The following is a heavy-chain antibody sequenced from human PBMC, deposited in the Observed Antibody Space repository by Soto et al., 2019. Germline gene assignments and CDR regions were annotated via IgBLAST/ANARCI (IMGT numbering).Heavy chain of an antibody. J-gene: IGHJ5*02. CDR1: GGSISSSSYY. D-gene: IGHD2-2*01. V-gene: IGHV4-39*01. CDR2: IYYSGST. Sequence: QLQLQESGPGLVKPSETLSLTCTVSGGSISSSSYYWGWIRQPPGKGLEWIGSIYYSGSTYYNPSLKSRVTISVDTSKNQFTLKRSSVTAADTAVYYCARHKIVLVTAAQFDPWGQGTLVTVSS. CDR3: ARHKIVLVTAAQFDP.